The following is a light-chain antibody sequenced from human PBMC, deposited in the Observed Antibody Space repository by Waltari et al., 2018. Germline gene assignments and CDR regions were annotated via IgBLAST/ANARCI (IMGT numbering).Light chain of an antibody. CDR1: QSVLYSSNKKNY. J-gene: IGKJ3*01. Sequence: DIVMTQSPDSLAVSLGERATINCKSSQSVLYSSNKKNYLAWYQQKAGQPPKVLIYWASTRESGVPDRFSGSGSGTDFTLTISSLQAEDVALYYCQQYYNTPFTFGPGTKVDIK. CDR3: QQYYNTPFT. V-gene: IGKV4-1*01. CDR2: WAS.